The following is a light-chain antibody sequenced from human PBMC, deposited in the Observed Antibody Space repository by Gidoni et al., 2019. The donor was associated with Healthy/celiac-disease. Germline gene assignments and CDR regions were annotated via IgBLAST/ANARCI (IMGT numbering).Light chain of an antibody. V-gene: IGLV2-14*01. CDR3: SSYTSSSTLFYV. Sequence: QSALTQPASVSGSPGQAITISCTGTSSDVGGYNYVYWYQQHPGKAPKLMIYDASNRPSGVSNSFSGSKSGNTASLTISGLKAEDEADYYCSSYTSSSTLFYVFGTGTKVTVL. CDR1: SSDVGGYNY. J-gene: IGLJ1*01. CDR2: DAS.